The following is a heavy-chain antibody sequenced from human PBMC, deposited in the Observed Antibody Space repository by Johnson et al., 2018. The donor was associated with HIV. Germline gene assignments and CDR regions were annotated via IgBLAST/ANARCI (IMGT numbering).Heavy chain of an antibody. V-gene: IGHV3-23*04. CDR3: AGLGGSHDAFDI. J-gene: IGHJ3*02. Sequence: EVQLVESGGGVVQPGRSLRLSCAASGFTFSRYGLSWVRQAPGKGLEWVSAISGSGGSTFYADTMKGRFTISRDNSKSTLYLQMNSLRAEDTAVYYCAGLGGSHDAFDIWGQGTMVTVSS. CDR2: ISGSGGST. D-gene: IGHD1-26*01. CDR1: GFTFSRYG.